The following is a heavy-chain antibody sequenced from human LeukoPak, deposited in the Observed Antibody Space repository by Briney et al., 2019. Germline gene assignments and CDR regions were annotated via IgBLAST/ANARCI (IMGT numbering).Heavy chain of an antibody. CDR3: TRRSDCGTFNSYGGCYNYYMDV. CDR2: VRSKGTTYET. D-gene: IGHD2/OR15-2a*01. V-gene: IGHV3-73*01. CDR1: GFTFSDSA. Sequence: GSLKLSCVASGFTFSDSAIHWVRQASGKGLEWIGRVRSKGTTYETAYAASVKGRFTISRDDPNNTAYLQMNSLKSEDAAVYYCTRRSDCGTFNSYGGCYNYYMDVWGKGTTVTVSS. J-gene: IGHJ6*03.